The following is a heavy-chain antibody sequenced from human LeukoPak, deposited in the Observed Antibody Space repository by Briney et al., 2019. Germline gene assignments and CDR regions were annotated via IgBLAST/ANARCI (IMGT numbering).Heavy chain of an antibody. Sequence: ASVKVPCKASGYTFTGYYIHWVRQAPGQGLEWMGWINPNSGGTTYAQKFQGRVTMTRDTSITTTYMDLSRLTSDDTAVYYCARELWSGVNDNSPHLDYWGQGTLVTVSS. CDR3: ARELWSGVNDNSPHLDY. CDR2: INPNSGGT. J-gene: IGHJ4*02. CDR1: GYTFTGYY. V-gene: IGHV1-2*02. D-gene: IGHD3-3*01.